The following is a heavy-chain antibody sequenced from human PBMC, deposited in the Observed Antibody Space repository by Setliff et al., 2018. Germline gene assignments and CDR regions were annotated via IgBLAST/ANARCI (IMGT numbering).Heavy chain of an antibody. D-gene: IGHD3-3*01. V-gene: IGHV4-61*09. CDR3: ARDRFGVPAID. J-gene: IGHJ4*02. Sequence: LSLTCSVSGASVNSGDYYWSWIRPSAGKGLEWIGHVHTNVRTNYHPSLWGRVTISADTSKNQFSLNLRSVTAADTAVYFCARDRFGVPAIDWGQGILVTVSS. CDR2: VHTNVRT. CDR1: GASVNSGDYY.